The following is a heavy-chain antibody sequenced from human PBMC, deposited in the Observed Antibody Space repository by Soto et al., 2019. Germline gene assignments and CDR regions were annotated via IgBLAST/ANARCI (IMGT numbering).Heavy chain of an antibody. D-gene: IGHD6-25*01. CDR2: ISGLSSYI. Sequence: EVQLVESGGGLVKPGGSLRLSCAASGLTFSRYGMNWVRQAPGKGLELVSAISGLSSYIYYADSVKGRFTVSRDNARNTLNVQMNSLRAEDTAVYYCARDPQQRLADSYSYGMDVWGQGTTVIVSS. J-gene: IGHJ6*02. CDR3: ARDPQQRLADSYSYGMDV. V-gene: IGHV3-21*02. CDR1: GLTFSRYG.